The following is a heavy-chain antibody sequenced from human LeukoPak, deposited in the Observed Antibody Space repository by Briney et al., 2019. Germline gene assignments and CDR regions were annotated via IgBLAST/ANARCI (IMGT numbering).Heavy chain of an antibody. Sequence: ASVRVSCTASGYTFTSYGISWVRQAPGQGVEGMGWISAYNGNTNYARKLQGGVTMTTDTSTSTAYMELRSLSSDDTTVYYCARGQVNWFDPWGQGTLVTVSS. CDR1: GYTFTSYG. CDR3: ARGQVNWFDP. V-gene: IGHV1-18*01. J-gene: IGHJ5*02. CDR2: ISAYNGNT.